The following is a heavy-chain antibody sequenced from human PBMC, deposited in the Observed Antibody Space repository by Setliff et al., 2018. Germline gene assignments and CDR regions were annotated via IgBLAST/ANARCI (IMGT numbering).Heavy chain of an antibody. CDR3: ARVSYSSFLNWFDP. V-gene: IGHV1-69*06. D-gene: IGHD6-6*01. J-gene: IGHJ5*02. CDR2: IIPIFGTA. Sequence: SAKVSCKASGGTFSSYAISWVRQAPGQGLEWMGRIIPIFGTANYAQKFQGRVTITADKSTSTAYMELSSLRSDDTAVYYCARVSYSSFLNWFDPWGQGTLVTVSS. CDR1: GGTFSSYA.